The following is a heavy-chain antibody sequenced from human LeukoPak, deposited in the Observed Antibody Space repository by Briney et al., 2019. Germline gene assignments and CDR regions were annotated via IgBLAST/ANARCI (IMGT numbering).Heavy chain of an antibody. CDR3: ARHGEPYYDILTGYGYYFDY. D-gene: IGHD3-9*01. V-gene: IGHV4-59*08. CDR2: IYYSGST. CDR1: GGSISSYY. Sequence: PSETLSLTCTVSGGSISSYYWSWIRQPPGKGLEWIGYIYYSGSTNYNPSLKSRVTISVDTSKNQFSLKLSSVTAADTAVYYCARHGEPYYDILTGYGYYFDYWGQGTLVTVSS. J-gene: IGHJ4*02.